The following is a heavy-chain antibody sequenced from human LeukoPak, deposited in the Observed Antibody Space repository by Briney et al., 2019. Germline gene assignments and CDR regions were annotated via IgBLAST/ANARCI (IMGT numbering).Heavy chain of an antibody. CDR3: VKGIKRNTALAFDS. CDR1: GFTLSSYG. CDR2: ISGSGGST. D-gene: IGHD5-18*01. V-gene: IGHV3-23*01. J-gene: IGHJ4*02. Sequence: GGSLRLSCAASGFTLSSYGMSWVRQAPGKGLEWVSAISGSGGSTYYADSVKGRFTISRDNSKNTLYLQMNSLRAEDTAVYYCVKGIKRNTALAFDSWGRGTLVTVSS.